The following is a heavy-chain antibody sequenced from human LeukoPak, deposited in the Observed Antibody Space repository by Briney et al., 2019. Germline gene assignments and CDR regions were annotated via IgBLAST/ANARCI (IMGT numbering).Heavy chain of an antibody. CDR3: ARGGRAWLPLYGMDV. CDR1: GYTFTSYG. CDR2: INPNSGGT. D-gene: IGHD5-12*01. Sequence: ASVKVSCKASGYTFTSYGISWVRQAPGQGLEWMGWINPNSGGTNYAQKFQGRVTMTRDTSISTAYMELSRLRSDDTAVYYCARGGRAWLPLYGMDVWGQGTTATVSS. V-gene: IGHV1-2*02. J-gene: IGHJ6*02.